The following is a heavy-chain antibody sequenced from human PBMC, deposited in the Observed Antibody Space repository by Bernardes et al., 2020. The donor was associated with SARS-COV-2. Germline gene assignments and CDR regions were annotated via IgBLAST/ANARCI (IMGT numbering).Heavy chain of an antibody. V-gene: IGHV3-21*01. D-gene: IGHD3-22*01. CDR3: VRENSRRKVVVISSTADTFDI. J-gene: IGHJ3*02. CDR2: ISRSSSYL. Sequence: GGSLRLSCAASGFTFRSYNMNWVRQAPGKGLEWVSSISRSSSYLYYADSAKGRFTISRDNAKNSLYLQMNSLRAEDTAVYYCVRENSRRKVVVISSTADTFDIWGQGTIVTVSS. CDR1: GFTFRSYN.